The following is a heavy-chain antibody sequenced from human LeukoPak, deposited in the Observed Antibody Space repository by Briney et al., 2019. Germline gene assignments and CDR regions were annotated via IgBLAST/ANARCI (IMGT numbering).Heavy chain of an antibody. J-gene: IGHJ4*02. CDR2: ISAYNGNT. Sequence: EASVKVSCKASGYTFTSYGISWVRQAPGQGLEWMGWISAYNGNTNYAQKLQGRVTMTTDTSTSTAYMELRSLRSDDTAVYYCARDLLGYSSGWYPYCWGQGTLVTVSS. D-gene: IGHD6-19*01. CDR3: ARDLLGYSSGWYPYC. CDR1: GYTFTSYG. V-gene: IGHV1-18*01.